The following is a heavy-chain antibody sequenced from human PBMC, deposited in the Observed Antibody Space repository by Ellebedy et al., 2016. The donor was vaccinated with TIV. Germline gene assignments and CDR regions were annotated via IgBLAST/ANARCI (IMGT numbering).Heavy chain of an antibody. CDR1: GYTFTSYA. CDR2: INAGNGNT. CDR3: ARPNGYYYDSSGYSHYYYYGMDV. J-gene: IGHJ6*02. Sequence: ASVKVSXXASGYTFTSYAMHWVRQAPGQRLEWMGWINAGNGNTKYSQKFQGRVTITRDTSASTAYMELSSLRSEDTAVYYCARPNGYYYDSSGYSHYYYYGMDVWGQGTTVTVSS. V-gene: IGHV1-3*01. D-gene: IGHD3-22*01.